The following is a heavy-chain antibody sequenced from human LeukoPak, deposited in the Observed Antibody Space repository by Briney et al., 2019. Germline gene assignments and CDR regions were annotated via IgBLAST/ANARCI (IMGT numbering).Heavy chain of an antibody. D-gene: IGHD3-16*01. Sequence: GGSLRLSCAASGFTFSSYAMSWVRPAPAKGLEWVSAISGSAGSTYYADSVKGQFTISRDNSKNTLYLQMNSLRAEDTAVYYCSKLPGGNPFDYWGQGTLVTVSS. CDR1: GFTFSSYA. CDR3: SKLPGGNPFDY. V-gene: IGHV3-23*01. CDR2: ISGSAGST. J-gene: IGHJ4*02.